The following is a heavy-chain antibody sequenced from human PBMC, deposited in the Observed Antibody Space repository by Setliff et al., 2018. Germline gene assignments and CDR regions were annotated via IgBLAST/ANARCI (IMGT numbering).Heavy chain of an antibody. CDR1: GGSISSSSYY. CDR2: IYYSGST. CDR3: AGVSQYSSGWYYYYYYGMDV. V-gene: IGHV4-39*07. Sequence: SETLSLTCTVSGGSISSSSYYWGWIRQPPGKGLEWIGSIYYSGSTYYNPSLKSRVTISVDTSKNQFSLKLSSVTAADTAVYYCAGVSQYSSGWYYYYYYGMDVWGQGTTVTVSS. J-gene: IGHJ6*02. D-gene: IGHD6-19*01.